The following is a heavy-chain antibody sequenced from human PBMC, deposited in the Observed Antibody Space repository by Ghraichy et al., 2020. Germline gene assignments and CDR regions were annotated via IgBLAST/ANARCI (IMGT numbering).Heavy chain of an antibody. CDR3: ARHGYDYGDPYFDY. V-gene: IGHV4-39*01. D-gene: IGHD4-17*01. J-gene: IGHJ4*02. CDR1: GGSISSSSYY. Sequence: SETLSLTCTVSGGSISSSSYYWGWIRQPPGKGLEWIGSIYYSGSTYYNPSLKSRLTISVDTSKNQFSLKLSSVTAADTAVFYCARHGYDYGDPYFDYWGQGTLVTVSS. CDR2: IYYSGST.